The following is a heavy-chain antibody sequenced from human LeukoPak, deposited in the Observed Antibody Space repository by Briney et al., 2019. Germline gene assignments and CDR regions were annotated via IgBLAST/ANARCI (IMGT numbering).Heavy chain of an antibody. J-gene: IGHJ4*02. V-gene: IGHV3-30*18. CDR1: GFTFSSYG. Sequence: GGSLRLSCAASGFTFSSYGMHWVRQAPGKGLEWVAVISYDGSNKYYADSVKGRFTISRDNSKNTLYLQMNSLRAEDTAVYYCANLTHSSGWYDYFDYWGQGTLVTVSS. D-gene: IGHD6-19*01. CDR3: ANLTHSSGWYDYFDY. CDR2: ISYDGSNK.